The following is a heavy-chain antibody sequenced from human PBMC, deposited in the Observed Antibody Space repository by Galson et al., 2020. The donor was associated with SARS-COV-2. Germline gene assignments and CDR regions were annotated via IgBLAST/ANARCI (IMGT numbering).Heavy chain of an antibody. CDR3: ARGRYDSSGFLALGMDV. CDR1: GFTVSSNY. V-gene: IGHV3-66*01. D-gene: IGHD3-22*01. CDR2: IYRGGRT. Sequence: TGGSLSLSCAASGFTVSSNYMSWVRQAPGKGLEWVSVIYRGGRTYYADSVKGRFTISRDNSKNTLYLQMNSLRAEDTAVYYCARGRYDSSGFLALGMDVWGQGTTVTVSS. J-gene: IGHJ6*02.